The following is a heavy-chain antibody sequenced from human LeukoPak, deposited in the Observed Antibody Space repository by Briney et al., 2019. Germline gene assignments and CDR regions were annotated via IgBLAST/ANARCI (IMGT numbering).Heavy chain of an antibody. CDR3: ARAYYYVRFDY. CDR2: INSDGSST. D-gene: IGHD3-10*02. V-gene: IGHV3-74*01. Sequence: PGGSLRLFCAASGFTFSSYWMHWVRQAPGKGLVWVSRINSDGSSTSYADSVKGRFTISRDNAKNTLYLQMNSLRAEDTAVYYCARAYYYVRFDYWGQGTLVTVSS. CDR1: GFTFSSYW. J-gene: IGHJ4*02.